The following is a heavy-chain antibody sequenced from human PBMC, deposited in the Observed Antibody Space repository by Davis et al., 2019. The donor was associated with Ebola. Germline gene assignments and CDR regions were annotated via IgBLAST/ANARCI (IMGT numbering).Heavy chain of an antibody. CDR3: AKGDSGYDWPYGMDV. Sequence: GGSLRLSCAASGFTFSSYGMHWVRQAPGKGLEWVAVISYDGSNKYYADSVKGRFTISRDNSKNTLYLQMNSLRAEDTAVYYCAKGDSGYDWPYGMDVWGQGTTVTVSS. CDR2: ISYDGSNK. D-gene: IGHD5-12*01. V-gene: IGHV3-30*19. J-gene: IGHJ6*02. CDR1: GFTFSSYG.